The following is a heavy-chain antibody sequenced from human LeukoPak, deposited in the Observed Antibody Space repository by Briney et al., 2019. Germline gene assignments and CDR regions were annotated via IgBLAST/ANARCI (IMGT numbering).Heavy chain of an antibody. Sequence: GRSLRLSCAASGFTFSSSAMHWVRQAPGNGLEWVAVISNDGGTTYYADSVKGRFIISRDNSKNTLYLQMNSLRAEDTAVYYCAKIRITSGYYEPFDYWGQGTLVVVSS. J-gene: IGHJ4*02. CDR1: GFTFSSSA. D-gene: IGHD5-12*01. CDR2: ISNDGGTT. CDR3: AKIRITSGYYEPFDY. V-gene: IGHV3-30-3*02.